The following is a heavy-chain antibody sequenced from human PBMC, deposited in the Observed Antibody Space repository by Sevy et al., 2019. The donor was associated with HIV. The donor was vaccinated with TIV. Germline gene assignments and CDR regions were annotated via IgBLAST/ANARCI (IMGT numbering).Heavy chain of an antibody. D-gene: IGHD2-2*01. V-gene: IGHV4-34*01. CDR2: INHTGSL. Sequence: SETLSLTCAVSGGSFSGYFWNWIRQSPGKGLEWIGEINHTGSLKYNPSIKSRVTVSVDPSKSQLSLNLRSVTAADTAVYYCARGRQAYVVVVPSTVPFDYWGRGTLVTVSS. CDR1: GGSFSGYF. CDR3: ARGRQAYVVVVPSTVPFDY. J-gene: IGHJ4*02.